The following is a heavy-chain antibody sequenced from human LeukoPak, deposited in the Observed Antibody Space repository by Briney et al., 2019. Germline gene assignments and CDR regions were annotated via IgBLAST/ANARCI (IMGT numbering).Heavy chain of an antibody. J-gene: IGHJ3*02. D-gene: IGHD3-22*01. Sequence: SETLSLTCAVYGGSFSGYYWSWIRQPPGKGLEWIGEINHSGSTNYNPSLKSRVTISVDTSKNQFSLKLSSVTAADTAVYYCARHNYDSSGALDIWGQGTMVIVSS. CDR3: ARHNYDSSGALDI. CDR2: INHSGST. CDR1: GGSFSGYY. V-gene: IGHV4-34*01.